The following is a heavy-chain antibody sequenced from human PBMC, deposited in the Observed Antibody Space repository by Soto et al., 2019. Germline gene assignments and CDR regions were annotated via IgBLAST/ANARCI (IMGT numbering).Heavy chain of an antibody. CDR2: IYYSGST. Sequence: PSETLSLTCTVSGGSISSYYWSWIRQPPGKGLEWIGYIYYSGSTNYKPSLKSRVTISVDTSKNQFSLKLSSVTAADTAVYYCARGMEGYGEYLVDYWGQGTLVTAPQ. CDR1: GGSISSYY. CDR3: ARGMEGYGEYLVDY. J-gene: IGHJ4*02. D-gene: IGHD3-10*01. V-gene: IGHV4-59*01.